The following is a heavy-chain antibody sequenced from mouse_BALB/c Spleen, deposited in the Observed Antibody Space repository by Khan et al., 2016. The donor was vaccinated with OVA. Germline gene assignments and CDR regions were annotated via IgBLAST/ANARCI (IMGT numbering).Heavy chain of an antibody. V-gene: IGHV9-3*02. J-gene: IGHJ4*01. D-gene: IGHD1-2*01. CDR2: IKTNSGDP. Sequence: VQLVESGPELKKPGETVKISCKASGYIFTNYGINWVKQAPGEGLKWMGWIKTNSGDPTYAEEFKGRFAFSLETSARTAYLQLNNLKNEDTATYFCARRLNALDYWGRGTSVTVSS. CDR3: ARRLNALDY. CDR1: GYIFTNYG.